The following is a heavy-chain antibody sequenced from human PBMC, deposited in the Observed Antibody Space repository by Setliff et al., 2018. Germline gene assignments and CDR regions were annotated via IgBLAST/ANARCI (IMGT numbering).Heavy chain of an antibody. CDR3: SRELVY. CDR1: GFTFKSHW. J-gene: IGHJ4*02. Sequence: PGGSLRLSCAASGFTFKSHWMDWVRQVPGKGLEWVANIKEDGSEKNYVAYVRGRFTISRDNAENALYLQMNSLRIEDTAVYYCSRELVYWGQGAMVTVSS. CDR2: IKEDGSEK. V-gene: IGHV3-7*01.